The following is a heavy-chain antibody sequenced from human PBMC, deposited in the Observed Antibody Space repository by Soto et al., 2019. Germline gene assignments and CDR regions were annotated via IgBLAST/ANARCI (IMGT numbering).Heavy chain of an antibody. D-gene: IGHD2-15*01. V-gene: IGHV1-18*01. CDR2: ISAYNGNT. J-gene: IGHJ4*02. Sequence: ASVKVSCKASGYTFTSYGISWVRQAPGQGLEWMGWISAYNGNTNYAQKLQGRVTITTDTSASTAYMELSSLRSEDTAVYYCARGLSGGSCYSSCFGYWGQGTLVTVSS. CDR3: ARGLSGGSCYSSCFGY. CDR1: GYTFTSYG.